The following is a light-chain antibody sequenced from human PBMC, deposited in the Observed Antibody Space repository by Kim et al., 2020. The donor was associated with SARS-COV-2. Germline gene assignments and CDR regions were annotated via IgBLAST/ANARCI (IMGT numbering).Light chain of an antibody. CDR1: SSNIGAGYE. V-gene: IGLV1-40*01. CDR2: DSI. J-gene: IGLJ2*01. Sequence: QSVLTQPPSASGAPGQRVTISCAGRSSNIGAGYEVHWYQQLPGTAPKLLIYDSINRPSGVPDRFSGSKSGTSASLAIAGLRTEDEADYYCQSYDSSLSGSVFGGGTQLTVL. CDR3: QSYDSSLSGSV.